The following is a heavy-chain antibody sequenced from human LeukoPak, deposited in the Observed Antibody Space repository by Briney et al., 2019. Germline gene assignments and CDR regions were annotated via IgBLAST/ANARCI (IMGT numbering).Heavy chain of an antibody. V-gene: IGHV3-7*01. CDR2: IKEDGSEK. Sequence: GGSLRLSCVASGITFSRHWMSWVRQAPGKGLEWVATIKEDGSEKDYVDSVEGRFTISRDNGKNSLYLKMNSLRAEDTAVYYCAREGQYDSSFFDFWGQGTLVTVSS. CDR1: GITFSRHW. CDR3: AREGQYDSSFFDF. J-gene: IGHJ4*02. D-gene: IGHD3-22*01.